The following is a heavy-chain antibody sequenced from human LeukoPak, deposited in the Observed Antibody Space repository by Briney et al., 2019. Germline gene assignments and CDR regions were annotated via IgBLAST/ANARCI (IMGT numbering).Heavy chain of an antibody. J-gene: IGHJ3*02. CDR2: FDPDDVNT. V-gene: IGHV1-24*01. Sequence: GASVKVSCKVSGYTLSEMSMHWVRQAPGEEPEWMGGFDPDDVNTVYAPRFQGRVTMTDDTSTDTAYLEPRSLRSDDTAVYYCARTNRAGASDIWGQGTLATVSS. D-gene: IGHD1/OR15-1a*01. CDR3: ARTNRAGASDI. CDR1: GYTLSEMS.